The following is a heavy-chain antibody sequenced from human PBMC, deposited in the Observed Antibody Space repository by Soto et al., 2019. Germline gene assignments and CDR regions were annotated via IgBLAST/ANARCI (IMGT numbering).Heavy chain of an antibody. D-gene: IGHD4-4*01. V-gene: IGHV3-23*01. J-gene: IGHJ4*02. CDR3: AKDRQYPWDYFHY. Sequence: GGSLRLSCGVSGFTVTSNGVSWVRQAPGKGLEWVSAISPNGQGIWYADSVKGRFTISRDISRNTVFLQMDSLRAEDTAVYYCAKDRQYPWDYFHYWGQGTLVTVSS. CDR1: GFTVTSNG. CDR2: ISPNGQGI.